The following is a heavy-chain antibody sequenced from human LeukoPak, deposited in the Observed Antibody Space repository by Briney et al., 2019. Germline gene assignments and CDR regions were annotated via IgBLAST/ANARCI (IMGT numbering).Heavy chain of an antibody. CDR1: TFTFSSYT. CDR2: ISPSGNSK. CDR3: VRDFLGESGAGGY. J-gene: IGHJ4*02. V-gene: IGHV3-21*01. D-gene: IGHD3-10*01. Sequence: PGGSLRLSCATSTFTFSSYTMNWVRQAPGKGLEWVSSISPSGNSKYHADSVKGRFTISRDNAENSLYMQMNSLRAEDTGVYYCVRDFLGESGAGGYWGQGTLVTV.